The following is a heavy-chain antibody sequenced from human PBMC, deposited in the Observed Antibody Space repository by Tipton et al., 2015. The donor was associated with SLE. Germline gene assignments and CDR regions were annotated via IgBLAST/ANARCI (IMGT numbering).Heavy chain of an antibody. CDR3: ARDRGGSSATGLVPRSLDY. V-gene: IGHV4-31*03. J-gene: IGHJ4*02. Sequence: TLSLTCTVSGGSISSGGYYWSWIRQHPGKGLEWIGYIYYSGSTYYNPSLKSRVTISVDTSKNQFSLKLSSVTAADTAVSYCARDRGGSSATGLVPRSLDYWGQGTLVTVSS. CDR1: GGSISSGGYY. D-gene: IGHD2-15*01. CDR2: IYYSGST.